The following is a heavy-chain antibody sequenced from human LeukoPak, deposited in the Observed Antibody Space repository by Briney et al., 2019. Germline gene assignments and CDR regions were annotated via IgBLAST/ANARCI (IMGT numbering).Heavy chain of an antibody. CDR1: GYTFTGYY. CDR3: ARDYYDILTGPVYYMDV. Sequence: GASVKVSCKASGYTFTGYYMHWVRQAPGQGLEWMGWINPNSGGTNYAQRFQGRVTMTRDTSISTAYMELSRLRSDDTAVYYCARDYYDILTGPVYYMDVWGKGTTVTVSS. D-gene: IGHD3-9*01. J-gene: IGHJ6*03. CDR2: INPNSGGT. V-gene: IGHV1-2*02.